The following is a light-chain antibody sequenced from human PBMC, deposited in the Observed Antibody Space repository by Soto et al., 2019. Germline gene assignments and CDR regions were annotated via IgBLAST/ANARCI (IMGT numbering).Light chain of an antibody. CDR1: QSVSSN. CDR3: QQYHNWPIT. J-gene: IGKJ5*01. Sequence: EIVMTHSPATLCVSPGESATLSCRASQSVSSNLAWHQQKPGQAPRILMYDASTRATGISDRFSGSGSGTELNLTISRLQSEDFAVYYCQQYHNWPITCGQGTRLEIK. V-gene: IGKV3-15*01. CDR2: DAS.